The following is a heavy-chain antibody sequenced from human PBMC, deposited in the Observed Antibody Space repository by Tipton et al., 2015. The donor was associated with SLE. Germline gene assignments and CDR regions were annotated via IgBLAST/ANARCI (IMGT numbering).Heavy chain of an antibody. Sequence: GSLRLSCAASGFIFNNYGIHWVRQAPGKGLEWVALIRNDGTNKYYGDSVKDRFTISRDNSKNTMYLQMNSLRAEDTAVDYCAKDGGQQLVTWGQGTLVSVSS. CDR3: AKDGGQQLVT. V-gene: IGHV3-30*02. D-gene: IGHD6-13*01. J-gene: IGHJ5*02. CDR1: GFIFNNYG. CDR2: IRNDGTNK.